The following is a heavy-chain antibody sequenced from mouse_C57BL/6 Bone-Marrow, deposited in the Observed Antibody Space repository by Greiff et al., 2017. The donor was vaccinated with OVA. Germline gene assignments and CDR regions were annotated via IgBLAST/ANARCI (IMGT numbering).Heavy chain of an antibody. V-gene: IGHV5-9-1*02. CDR3: TRGRYGSSFLDY. D-gene: IGHD1-1*01. CDR1: GFTFSSYA. Sequence: EVQVVESGEGLVKPGGSLKLSCAASGFTFSSYAMSWVRQTPEKRLEWVAYISSGGDYIYYADTVKGRFTISRDHARNTLYLQLRRLKSEDTAMYYCTRGRYGSSFLDYWGQGTTLTVSS. CDR2: ISSGGDYI. J-gene: IGHJ2*01.